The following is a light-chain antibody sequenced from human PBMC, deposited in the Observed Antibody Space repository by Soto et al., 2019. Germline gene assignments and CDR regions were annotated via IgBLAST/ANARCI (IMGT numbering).Light chain of an antibody. CDR3: QSYDGSLSAVV. Sequence: QSVLTQPPSVSGAPGQRVTLSCTGSSSNIGAGYDVHWYQQLPGTAPKLLIYGNSNRPSGVPDRFSGSKSGTSASLAITGRQAEDEADYYCQSYDGSLSAVVFGGGTKLTVL. CDR2: GNS. CDR1: SSNIGAGYD. V-gene: IGLV1-40*01. J-gene: IGLJ2*01.